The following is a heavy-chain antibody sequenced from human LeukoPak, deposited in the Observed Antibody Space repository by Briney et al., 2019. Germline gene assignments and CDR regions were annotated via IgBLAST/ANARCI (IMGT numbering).Heavy chain of an antibody. CDR1: GGSISSYY. CDR3: ARQGYSAYEILDY. J-gene: IGHJ4*02. Sequence: SETLSLTCTVSGGSISSYYWSWIRQPPGKGLVWIGYIYYSGSTNYSPSLKSRVTISVDTSKNQFSLKLSSVTAADTAVYYCARQGYSAYEILDYWGQGTLVTVSS. D-gene: IGHD5-12*01. V-gene: IGHV4-59*08. CDR2: IYYSGST.